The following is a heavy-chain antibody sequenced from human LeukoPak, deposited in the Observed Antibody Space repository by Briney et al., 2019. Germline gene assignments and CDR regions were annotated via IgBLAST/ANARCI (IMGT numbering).Heavy chain of an antibody. D-gene: IGHD6-13*01. CDR1: GGSVSSGSYY. J-gene: IGHJ5*02. CDR2: IYYSGST. V-gene: IGHV4-61*01. CDR3: ARGYSSIRGWFDP. Sequence: SETLSLTCTVSGGSVSSGSYYWNWIRQPPGKGLEWIGYIYYSGSTNYNPSLNSRVTISLDTSKNQFSLKLSSVTAADTAVFYWARGYSSIRGWFDPWGQGTPVTVSS.